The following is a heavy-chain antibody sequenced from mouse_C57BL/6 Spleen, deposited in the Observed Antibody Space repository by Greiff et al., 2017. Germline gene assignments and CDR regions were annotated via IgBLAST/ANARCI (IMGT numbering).Heavy chain of an antibody. V-gene: IGHV10-1*01. CDR2: MRNKSNNYAT. CDR1: GFSFNTYA. CDR3: VRAPYGYDGDY. Sequence: EVQLVESGGGLVQPKGSLKLSCAASGFSFNTYAMNWVRQAPGKGLEWVARMRNKSNNYATYYADSVKDRFTISRDDSESMLYLQMNNLKTADTAMYYCVRAPYGYDGDYWGQGTTLTVSS. J-gene: IGHJ2*01. D-gene: IGHD2-2*01.